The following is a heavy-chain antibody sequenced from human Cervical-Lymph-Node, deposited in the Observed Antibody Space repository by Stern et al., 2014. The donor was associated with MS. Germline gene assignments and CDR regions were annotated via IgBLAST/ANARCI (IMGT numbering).Heavy chain of an antibody. D-gene: IGHD2-15*01. V-gene: IGHV1-69*09. J-gene: IGHJ5*02. Sequence: QLVQSGAEVKKPGSSVNVSCKASGGTFSSSYAITWMRQAPGQGLEWMGRIIPILGLPNYAQKFQGRVTITADTSTSTAYMELSSPRSEDTAVYYCARGVVSNRAAATQHNLFDPWGQGTLVTVSS. CDR3: ARGVVSNRAAATQHNLFDP. CDR2: IIPILGLP. CDR1: GGTFSSSYA.